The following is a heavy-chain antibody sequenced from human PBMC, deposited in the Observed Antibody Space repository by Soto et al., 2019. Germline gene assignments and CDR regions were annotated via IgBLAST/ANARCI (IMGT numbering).Heavy chain of an antibody. J-gene: IGHJ6*02. CDR3: ARGNGGEQWLADTYYYYGMDV. V-gene: IGHV3-33*01. CDR1: GFTFSSYG. D-gene: IGHD6-19*01. CDR2: IWYDGSNK. Sequence: QVQLVESGGGVVQPGRSLRLSCAASGFTFSSYGMHWVRQAPGKGLEGVAVIWYDGSNKYYADSVKGRFTISRDNSKNTLYLQMNSLRAEDTAVYYCARGNGGEQWLADTYYYYGMDVWGQGTTVTVSS.